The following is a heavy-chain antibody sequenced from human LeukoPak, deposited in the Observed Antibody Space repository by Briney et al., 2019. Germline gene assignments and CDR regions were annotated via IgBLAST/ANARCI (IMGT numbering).Heavy chain of an antibody. Sequence: SETLSLTCAVYGGSFSGYYWSWIRQPAGKGLEWIGRIYISGGTNYNPSLKSRVAMSVDTSKNQFSLKLSSVTAEDTSVYYCARVNYYYYYMDVWGKGTTVTISS. J-gene: IGHJ6*03. CDR1: GGSFSGYY. V-gene: IGHV4-59*10. CDR2: IYISGGT. CDR3: ARVNYYYYYMDV.